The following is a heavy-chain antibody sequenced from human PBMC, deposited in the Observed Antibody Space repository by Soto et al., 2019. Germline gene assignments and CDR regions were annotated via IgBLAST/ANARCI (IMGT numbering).Heavy chain of an antibody. CDR3: ARAEEGGLLYLDY. CDR2: IIPILGIA. CDR1: GGTFSSYT. D-gene: IGHD3-3*01. V-gene: IGHV1-69*02. Sequence: QVQLVQSGAEVKKPGSSVKVSCKASGGTFSSYTISWVRQAPGQGLEWMGRIIPILGIANYAQKFQGRVTITADKSTSTAYMELRSLRSEDTSVYYCARAEEGGLLYLDYWGQGTLVTVSS. J-gene: IGHJ4*02.